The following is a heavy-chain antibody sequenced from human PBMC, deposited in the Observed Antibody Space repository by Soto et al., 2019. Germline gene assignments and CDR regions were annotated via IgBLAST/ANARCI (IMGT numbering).Heavy chain of an antibody. Sequence: SETLSLTCTVSGGSISSGGYYWSWIRQHPGKGLEWIGNIYYSGSTYYNPSLKSRVTISVDTSKNQFSLKLSSVTAADTAVYYCARGRSVYYYYYYMDVWGKGTTVTVSS. CDR1: GGSISSGGYY. CDR2: IYYSGST. D-gene: IGHD6-6*01. J-gene: IGHJ6*03. CDR3: ARGRSVYYYYYYMDV. V-gene: IGHV4-39*01.